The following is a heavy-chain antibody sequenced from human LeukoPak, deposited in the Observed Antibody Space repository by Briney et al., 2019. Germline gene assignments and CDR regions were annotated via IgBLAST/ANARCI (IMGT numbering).Heavy chain of an antibody. CDR3: ARDPAAAGNFDY. J-gene: IGHJ4*02. CDR2: ISYDGSNK. Sequence: GRSLRLSCAASGFTFSSYAMHWVCQAPGKGLEWVAVISYDGSNKYYADSVKGRFTISRDNSKNTLYLQMNSLRAEDTAVYYCARDPAAAGNFDYWGQGTLVTVSS. CDR1: GFTFSSYA. V-gene: IGHV3-30-3*01. D-gene: IGHD6-13*01.